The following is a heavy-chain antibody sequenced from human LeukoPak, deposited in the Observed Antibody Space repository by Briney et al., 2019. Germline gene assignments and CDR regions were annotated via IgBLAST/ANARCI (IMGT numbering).Heavy chain of an antibody. CDR2: IYYSGST. J-gene: IGHJ3*02. D-gene: IGHD5-12*01. CDR1: GGSISSYY. CDR3: ARDQTITPLDI. Sequence: PSETLSLTCTVSGGSISSYYWSWIRQPPGKGLEWIGYIYYSGSTNYNPSLKSRVTISVDTSKNRFSLKLSSVTAADTAVYYCARDQTITPLDIWGQGTMVTVSS. V-gene: IGHV4-59*01.